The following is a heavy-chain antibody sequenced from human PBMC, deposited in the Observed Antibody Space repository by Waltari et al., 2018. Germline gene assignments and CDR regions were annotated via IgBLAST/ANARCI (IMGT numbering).Heavy chain of an antibody. D-gene: IGHD3-22*01. Sequence: EVQLLESGGGLVQPGGSLRLSCAASGFTFSSYAMSWVRQAPGKGLEWVSAISGSGGSTYYADSVKGRFTISRDNSKNTLYLQMNSLRAEDTAVYYCAKGGLYYYDSSGYYKYYFDYWGQGTLVTVSS. CDR2: ISGSGGST. V-gene: IGHV3-23*01. CDR3: AKGGLYYYDSSGYYKYYFDY. CDR1: GFTFSSYA. J-gene: IGHJ4*02.